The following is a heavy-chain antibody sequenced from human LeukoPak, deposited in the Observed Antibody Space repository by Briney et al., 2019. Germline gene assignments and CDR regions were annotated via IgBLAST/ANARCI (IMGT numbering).Heavy chain of an antibody. CDR3: ARGLWSFDY. Sequence: PGGSLRLSCAASSFTFSSYSMNWVRQAPGKGLEWVANIEDDGSEKYYVDSVKGRFTISRDNAKNSLYLQMNSLRAEDTAIYYCARGLWSFDYWGQGTLVTVSS. CDR1: SFTFSSYS. J-gene: IGHJ4*02. V-gene: IGHV3-7*04. D-gene: IGHD3-10*01. CDR2: IEDDGSEK.